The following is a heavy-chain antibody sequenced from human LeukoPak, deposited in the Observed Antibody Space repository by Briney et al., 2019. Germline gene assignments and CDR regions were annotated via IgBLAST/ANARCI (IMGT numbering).Heavy chain of an antibody. CDR1: GASVSSVSYY. CDR3: ARGDILTGFSLYYFDY. Sequence: PSEALSLTCTVSGASVSSVSYYWSWIGQPPGKGLEWIGDIYYSGTTNYNPSLKSRVTISVDTSMNQFSLRPSSVPAADTALYYCARGDILTGFSLYYFDYWGQGTLVTVSS. V-gene: IGHV4-61*01. D-gene: IGHD3-9*01. CDR2: IYYSGTT. J-gene: IGHJ4*02.